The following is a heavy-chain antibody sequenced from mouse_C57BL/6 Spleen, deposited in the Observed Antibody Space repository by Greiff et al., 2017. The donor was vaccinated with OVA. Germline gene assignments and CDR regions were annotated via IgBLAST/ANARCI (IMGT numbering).Heavy chain of an antibody. CDR1: GYTFTGYW. CDR2: ILPGSGGT. V-gene: IGHV1-9*01. Sequence: QVQLQQSGAELMKPGASVKLSCKATGYTFTGYWIEWVKQRPGHGLEWIGDILPGSGGTNYNEKFKGKVTFTADTSSNTAYMQLRSLTTEDSAIYYCASGRGSSPWFAYWGKGTLVTVSA. J-gene: IGHJ3*01. D-gene: IGHD1-1*01. CDR3: ASGRGSSPWFAY.